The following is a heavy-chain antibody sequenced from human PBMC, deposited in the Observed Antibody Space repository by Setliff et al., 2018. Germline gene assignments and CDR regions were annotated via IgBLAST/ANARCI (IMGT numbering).Heavy chain of an antibody. D-gene: IGHD2-21*01. Sequence: GASLTISCKGSGYSFTDYWIAWVRQTPGKGLEWMGTIYPGNADTRYSPSFRGQVTISTDTSINTAFLQWNNLKASDTAVYYCARRGERFFNWFDPWGQGTLVTVSS. CDR1: GYSFTDYW. CDR3: ARRGERFFNWFDP. CDR2: IYPGNADT. V-gene: IGHV5-51*01. J-gene: IGHJ5*02.